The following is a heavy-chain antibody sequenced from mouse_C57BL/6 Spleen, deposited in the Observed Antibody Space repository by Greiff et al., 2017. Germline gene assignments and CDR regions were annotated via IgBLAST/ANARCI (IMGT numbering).Heavy chain of an antibody. CDR2: INPNNGGT. D-gene: IGHD1-1*01. CDR1: GYTFTDYN. V-gene: IGHV1-18*01. CDR3: ARKCVITRVVGGGCDFEV. J-gene: IGHJ1*03. Sequence: VQLQQSGPELVKPGASVKIPCKASGYTFTDYNMDWVKQSHGKSLEWIGDINPNNGGTIYNQKFKGKATLTVDKSSSTAYMDLRSLTSEDTAGDNCARKCVITRVVGGGCDFEVWGTGTTDTVSS.